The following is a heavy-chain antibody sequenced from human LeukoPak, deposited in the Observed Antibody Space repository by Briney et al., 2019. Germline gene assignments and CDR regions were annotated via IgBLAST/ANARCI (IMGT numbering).Heavy chain of an antibody. Sequence: ASVKVSCKVSGYTLTELSMHGVRQAPGKGLEWMGGFDPEDGETIYAQKFQGRVTMTEDTSTDTAYMELSSLRSEDTAVYYCATDALASGWEELFDYWGQGTLVTVSS. D-gene: IGHD6-19*01. V-gene: IGHV1-24*01. CDR2: FDPEDGET. J-gene: IGHJ4*02. CDR3: ATDALASGWEELFDY. CDR1: GYTLTELS.